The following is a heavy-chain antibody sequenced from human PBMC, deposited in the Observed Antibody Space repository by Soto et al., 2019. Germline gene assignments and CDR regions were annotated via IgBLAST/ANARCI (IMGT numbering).Heavy chain of an antibody. Sequence: QVQLVESGGGVVQPGRSLRLSCAASGFTFNSYGMHWVRQAPGKGLEWVAVIWYDGSNKYYTDSVKGRFTISRDNSKNTLYLKMNSLRAEDTAVYYCASDGGGVVLMVYAVWNYYMDVWGKGTTVTVSS. CDR1: GFTFNSYG. V-gene: IGHV3-33*01. CDR3: ASDGGGVVLMVYAVWNYYMDV. CDR2: IWYDGSNK. D-gene: IGHD2-8*01. J-gene: IGHJ6*03.